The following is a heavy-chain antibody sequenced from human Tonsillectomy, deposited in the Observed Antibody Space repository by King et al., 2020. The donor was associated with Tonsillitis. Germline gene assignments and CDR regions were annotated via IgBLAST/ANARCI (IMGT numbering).Heavy chain of an antibody. D-gene: IGHD4-17*01. CDR1: GFTFSSFG. CDR2: ISYDGSNK. J-gene: IGHJ4*02. V-gene: IGHV3-30*18. Sequence: VQLVESGGGVVQPGRSLRLSCAASGFTFSSFGMHWVRQAPGKGLDWLAVISYDGSNKYYADSVKGRFSISRDNSKNTLYLQMSSLRAEDTAVYYCAKDYGDVAPGIDYWGQGTLVTVSS. CDR3: AKDYGDVAPGIDY.